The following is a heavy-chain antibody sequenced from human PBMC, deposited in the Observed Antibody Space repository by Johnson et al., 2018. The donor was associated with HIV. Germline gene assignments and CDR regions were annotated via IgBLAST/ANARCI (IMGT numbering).Heavy chain of an antibody. CDR1: GFTFSSYA. CDR3: ARDMVGATFDDAFDI. V-gene: IGHV3-30-3*01. CDR2: ISYDGSNK. D-gene: IGHD1-26*01. J-gene: IGHJ3*02. Sequence: QVQLVESGGGVVQPGRSLRLSCAASGFTFSSYAMHWVRQAPGKGLEWVAVISYDGSNKYYEDSVKGRFTISRDNSKNTLYLQMNSLRAEDTAVYYCARDMVGATFDDAFDIWGQGTMVTVSS.